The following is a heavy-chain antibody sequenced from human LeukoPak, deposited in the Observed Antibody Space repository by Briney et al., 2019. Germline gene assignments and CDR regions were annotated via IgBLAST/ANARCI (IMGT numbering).Heavy chain of an antibody. CDR3: ARDREGSSWYGGTNWFDP. CDR2: ISAYNGNT. V-gene: IGHV1-18*04. CDR1: GYTFTSYG. J-gene: IGHJ5*02. D-gene: IGHD6-13*01. Sequence: ASVTVSCMASGYTFTSYGISWVRQAPGQGLEWMGWISAYNGNTNYAQKLQGRVTMTTDTSTSTAYMELRSLRSDDTAVYYCARDREGSSWYGGTNWFDPWGQGTLVTVSS.